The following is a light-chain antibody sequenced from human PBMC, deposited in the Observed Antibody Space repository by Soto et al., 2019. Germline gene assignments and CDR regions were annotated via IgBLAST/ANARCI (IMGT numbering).Light chain of an antibody. CDR3: QQYNIYPT. CDR2: DAS. CDR1: QSISSW. V-gene: IGKV1-5*01. J-gene: IGKJ1*01. Sequence: DIQMTQSPSTLSASVGDRVTITCRASQSISSWLAWYQQKPGKAPKLLIYDASSLESGVPSRFSGSGSGKEFTLTSSSLQPDDFATYYCQQYNIYPTFGQGTKVEIK.